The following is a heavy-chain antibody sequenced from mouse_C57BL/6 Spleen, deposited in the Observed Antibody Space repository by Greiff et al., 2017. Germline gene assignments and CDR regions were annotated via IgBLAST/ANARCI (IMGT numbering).Heavy chain of an antibody. J-gene: IGHJ4*01. D-gene: IGHD1-1*01. Sequence: QVQLQQPGAELVKPGASVKLSCKASGYTFTSYWMQWVKQRPGQGLEWIGEIDPSDSYTNYNQKFKGKATLTVDTSSSTAYMQLSSLTSEDSAVYYCARARDYGSSRYAMDYWGQGTSVTVSS. CDR2: IDPSDSYT. CDR1: GYTFTSYW. CDR3: ARARDYGSSRYAMDY. V-gene: IGHV1-50*01.